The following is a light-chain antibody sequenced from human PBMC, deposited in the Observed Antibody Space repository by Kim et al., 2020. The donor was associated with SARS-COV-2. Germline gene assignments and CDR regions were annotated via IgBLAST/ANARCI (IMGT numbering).Light chain of an antibody. CDR3: QQSFRYSWT. Sequence: ASVGGRVTITCRASQSISIYLNWYQQKPGKAPKLLIYAPSTLQSGVPLRFNGSGSGTDFTLTISSLQPEDFATYYCQQSFRYSWTFGRGTKVDIK. CDR1: QSISIY. J-gene: IGKJ1*01. V-gene: IGKV1-39*01. CDR2: APS.